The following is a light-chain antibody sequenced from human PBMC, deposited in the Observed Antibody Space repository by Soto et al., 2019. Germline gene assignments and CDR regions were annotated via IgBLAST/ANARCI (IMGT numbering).Light chain of an antibody. CDR3: QHYNSYSEA. CDR2: DAS. V-gene: IGKV1-5*01. CDR1: QSISSW. Sequence: DIQMTLSPSTLSGSVGDRVSITCRASQSISSWLSWYQQKPGKAPNPLIYDASSLKSGVPSRFSGSGSGTEFTLTISSLQPDDFATYYCQHYNSYSEAFGQGTKVDIK. J-gene: IGKJ1*01.